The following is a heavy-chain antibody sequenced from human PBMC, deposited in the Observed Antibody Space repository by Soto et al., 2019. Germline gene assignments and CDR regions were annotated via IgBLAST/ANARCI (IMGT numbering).Heavy chain of an antibody. Sequence: RLSCEVSGFTLSMYSMTWVRQAPGKGLEWVAKIPQDGSDGHYLDSVKGRFTISRDNAKNSVYLQMNSLRADDTAVYYCARDHLILPAHDFFYGSDVWGQGAKVTVYS. CDR3: ARDHLILPAHDFFYGSDV. D-gene: IGHD2-21*02. J-gene: IGHJ6*02. CDR2: IPQDGSDG. V-gene: IGHV3-7*03. CDR1: GFTLSMYS.